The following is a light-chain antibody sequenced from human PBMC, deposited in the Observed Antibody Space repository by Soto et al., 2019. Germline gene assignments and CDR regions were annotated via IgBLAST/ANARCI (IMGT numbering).Light chain of an antibody. CDR2: GNN. CDR3: QSHDTSLSGSRV. Sequence: QSVLTQPPSVSGAPGQRVTISCTGSSSNIGAGYDVHWYQQLPGTAPKLLIYGNNNRPSGVPDRFSGSKSGTSASLAITGLLPADEADYYCQSHDTSLSGSRVFGTGTKLTVL. V-gene: IGLV1-40*01. CDR1: SSNIGAGYD. J-gene: IGLJ1*01.